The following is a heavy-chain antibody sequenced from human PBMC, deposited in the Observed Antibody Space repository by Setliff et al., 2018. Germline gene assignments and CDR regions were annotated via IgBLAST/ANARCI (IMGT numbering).Heavy chain of an antibody. V-gene: IGHV1-18*01. CDR3: ARINFYVSSGYYYAPDY. D-gene: IGHD3-22*01. Sequence: ASVKVSCKASGYTFTNYGITWVRQAPGQGLEWMGWINNYSFKTNYPQKFLGRVTVTTDTSTGTAYMELGSLTSDDTAIYYCARINFYVSSGYYYAPDYWGPGTLVT. CDR2: INNYSFKT. CDR1: GYTFTNYG. J-gene: IGHJ4*02.